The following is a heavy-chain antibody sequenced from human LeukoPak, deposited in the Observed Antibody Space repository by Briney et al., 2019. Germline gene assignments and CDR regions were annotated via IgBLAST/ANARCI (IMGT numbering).Heavy chain of an antibody. V-gene: IGHV6-1*01. CDR1: GDRVSSNTAA. Sequence: SQTLSLTCAISGDRVSSNTAAWNWIRQSPSRGLEWLGRTYYRSKWYNDYAVSVKSRITINPDTSKNQFSLQLYSVTPEDTAVYYCARSISSGGFRLDYWGQGTLVTVSS. CDR3: ARSISSGGFRLDY. J-gene: IGHJ4*02. CDR2: TYYRSKWYN. D-gene: IGHD3-3*02.